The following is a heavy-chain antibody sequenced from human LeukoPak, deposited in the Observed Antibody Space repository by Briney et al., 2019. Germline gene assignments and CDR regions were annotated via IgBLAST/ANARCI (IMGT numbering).Heavy chain of an antibody. CDR1: GYTFTDYY. CDR3: ARVAPRITMIVVVTPNWFDP. V-gene: IGHV1-2*06. Sequence: GASVKVSCKASGYTFTDYYMHWVRQAPGQGLEWLGRIKPKSGGTTYAQKFQGRVTMTRDTSITTAYMELSSLRSDDTAVYYCARVAPRITMIVVVTPNWFDPWGQGTLVTVSS. CDR2: IKPKSGGT. J-gene: IGHJ5*02. D-gene: IGHD3-22*01.